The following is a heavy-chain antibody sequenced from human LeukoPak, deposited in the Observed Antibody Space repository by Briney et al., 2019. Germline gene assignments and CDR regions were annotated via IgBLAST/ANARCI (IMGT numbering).Heavy chain of an antibody. V-gene: IGHV4-59*12. CDR3: ARDLSDAAAGTLDY. CDR2: IYYSGST. CDR1: GGSISSYY. Sequence: PSETLSLTCTVSGGSISSYYWSWIRQPPGKGLEWIGYIYYSGSTNYNPSLKSRVTISVDTSKNQFFLKLSSVTAADTAVYYCARDLSDAAAGTLDYWGQGTLVTVSS. D-gene: IGHD6-13*01. J-gene: IGHJ4*02.